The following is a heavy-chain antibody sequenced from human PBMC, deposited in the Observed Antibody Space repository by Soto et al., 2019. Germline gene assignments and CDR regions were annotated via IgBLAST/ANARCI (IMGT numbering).Heavy chain of an antibody. CDR2: IWYDGSNK. V-gene: IGHV3-33*01. Sequence: GGSLRLSCAASGFTFSSYGMHWVRQAPGKGLEWVAVIWYDGSNKYYADSVKGRFTISRDNSKNTLYLQMNSLRAEDTAVYYCAREGLYCSSTSCSSYYYYYGMDVWGQGTTVTVSS. J-gene: IGHJ6*02. D-gene: IGHD2-2*01. CDR3: AREGLYCSSTSCSSYYYYYGMDV. CDR1: GFTFSSYG.